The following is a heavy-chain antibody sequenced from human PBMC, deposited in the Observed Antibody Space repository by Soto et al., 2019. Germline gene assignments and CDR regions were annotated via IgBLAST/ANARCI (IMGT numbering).Heavy chain of an antibody. D-gene: IGHD1-26*01. Sequence: QVHLVQSGAEVQKPGASVRISRQASGYAFTTSAIHWVRQAPGQSLEWMGWSNPATGDTKYSQNVRGRVTFALDTSATTAYMDLRSLASHDTAVYYCARASGRSKLLPFYFDPWGQGTQVTVSS. J-gene: IGHJ5*02. CDR2: SNPATGDT. CDR3: ARASGRSKLLPFYFDP. V-gene: IGHV1-3*01. CDR1: GYAFTTSA.